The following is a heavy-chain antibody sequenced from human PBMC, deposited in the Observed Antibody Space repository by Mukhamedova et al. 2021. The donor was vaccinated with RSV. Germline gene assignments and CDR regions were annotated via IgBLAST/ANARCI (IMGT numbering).Heavy chain of an antibody. J-gene: IGHJ6*02. CDR2: ISGRGGST. CDR3: ATGKRSRDDPSSSGPGGMDV. Sequence: GLEWVASISGRGGSTFYADSVKGRFTISRDNPKNTVFLQMNSLTADDTALYFCATGKRSRDDPSSSGPGGMDVWGQGTTVTVSS. D-gene: IGHD6-6*01. V-gene: IGHV3-23*01.